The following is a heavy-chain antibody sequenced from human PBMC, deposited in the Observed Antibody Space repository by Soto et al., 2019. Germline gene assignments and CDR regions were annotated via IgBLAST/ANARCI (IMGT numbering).Heavy chain of an antibody. CDR1: GGSISNYY. V-gene: IGHV4-59*01. J-gene: IGHJ4*02. CDR2: VHYSGTI. Sequence: RSLTCSVSGGSISNYYWNWIRQPPGKGLEWIGYVHYSGTISYNPSLESRVTMSLDTSKNQFSLSLRSVTAADTAIYYCARRWSGTDFWGRRTLVTAPQ. CDR3: ARRWSGTDF. D-gene: IGHD1-1*01.